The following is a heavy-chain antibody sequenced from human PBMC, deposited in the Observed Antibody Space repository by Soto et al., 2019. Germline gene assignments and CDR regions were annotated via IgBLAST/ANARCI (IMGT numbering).Heavy chain of an antibody. J-gene: IGHJ3*02. CDR2: IIPILGIA. CDR3: APTLGSSNYGAFHI. V-gene: IGHV1-69*02. CDR1: GGTFSSYT. D-gene: IGHD3-10*01. Sequence: SVKVSCKASGGTFSSYTISWVRQAPGQGLEWMGRIIPILGIANYAQKFQGRVTITADKSTSTAYMELSSLRSEDTAIYYCAPTLGSSNYGAFHIWGQGTMVTVSS.